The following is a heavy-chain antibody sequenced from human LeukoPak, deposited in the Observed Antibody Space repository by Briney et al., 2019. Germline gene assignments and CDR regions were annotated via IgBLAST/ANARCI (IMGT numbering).Heavy chain of an antibody. Sequence: ASVKVSCKASGGTFSSHAITWVRQAPGQGLEWMGGIIPLFGTANYAQKFQGRVTITADEYTNTAYMELSSLRSGDTAVYFCAGMPRLGDAKFFDYWGQGTLVTVSS. CDR2: IIPLFGTA. J-gene: IGHJ4*02. CDR3: AGMPRLGDAKFFDY. D-gene: IGHD2-21*02. V-gene: IGHV1-69*13. CDR1: GGTFSSHA.